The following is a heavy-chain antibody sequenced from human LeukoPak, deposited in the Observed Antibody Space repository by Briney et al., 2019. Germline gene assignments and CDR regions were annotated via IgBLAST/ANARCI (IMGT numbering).Heavy chain of an antibody. D-gene: IGHD6-19*01. CDR1: GGSISSYY. V-gene: IGHV4-59*01. J-gene: IGHJ6*02. CDR3: ARAAVAGTAGVGRYYYYGMDV. Sequence: SETLSLTCTVSGGSISSYYWSWIRQPPGKGLEWIGYIYYSGSHNYNPSLKSRVTISVDTSKNQFSLKLSSVTAADTAVYYCARAAVAGTAGVGRYYYYGMDVWGQGTTVTVSS. CDR2: IYYSGSH.